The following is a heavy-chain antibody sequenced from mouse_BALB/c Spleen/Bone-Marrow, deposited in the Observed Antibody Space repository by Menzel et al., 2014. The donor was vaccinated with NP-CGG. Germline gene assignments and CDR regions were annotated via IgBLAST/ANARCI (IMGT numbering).Heavy chain of an antibody. Sequence: EVQGVESGGGLVQPGGSLKLSCAASGFTFSSYAMSWVRQSPEKRLEWVAEISSGGSYTYYPDTVTGRFTISRDNAKNTLYLEMSSLRPEDTAMYYCARDHYGYYTMDYWGQGTSVTVSS. V-gene: IGHV5-9-4*01. CDR1: GFTFSSYA. D-gene: IGHD1-2*01. J-gene: IGHJ4*01. CDR3: ARDHYGYYTMDY. CDR2: ISSGGSYT.